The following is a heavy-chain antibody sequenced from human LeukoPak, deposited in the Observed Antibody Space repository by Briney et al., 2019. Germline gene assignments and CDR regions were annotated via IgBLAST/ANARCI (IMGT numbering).Heavy chain of an antibody. Sequence: SETLSLTCAVYGGSFSGYYWSWIRQPPGKGLEWIGEINHSGSTNYNPSLKSRGTISVDTSKNQFSLKLSSVTAADTAVYYCARGRSLAAQNKYGDYWRGYYFDYWGQGTLVTVSS. J-gene: IGHJ4*02. CDR2: INHSGST. CDR3: ARGRSLAAQNKYGDYWRGYYFDY. V-gene: IGHV4-34*01. CDR1: GGSFSGYY. D-gene: IGHD4-17*01.